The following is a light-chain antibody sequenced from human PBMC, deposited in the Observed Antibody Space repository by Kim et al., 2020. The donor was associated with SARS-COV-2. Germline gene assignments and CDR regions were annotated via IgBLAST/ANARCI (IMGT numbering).Light chain of an antibody. V-gene: IGLV1-44*01. CDR3: VAWDDSLNGSV. Sequence: GQRVTIPCSGSSSNIGSNVVNWYQQLPGTAPKLLIYSNDYRPSGVPDRFSGSKSGTSASLAISGLQSEDEADYYCVAWDDSLNGSVFGGRTQLTVL. CDR2: SND. J-gene: IGLJ7*01. CDR1: SSNIGSNV.